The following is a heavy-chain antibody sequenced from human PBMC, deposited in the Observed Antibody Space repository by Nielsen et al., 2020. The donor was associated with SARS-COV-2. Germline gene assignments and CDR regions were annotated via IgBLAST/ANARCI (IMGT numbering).Heavy chain of an antibody. CDR1: GFAFSTYD. CDR3: ARGYGFNYYYGMDV. D-gene: IGHD3-10*01. V-gene: IGHV3-13*04. Sequence: GGSLRLSCAASGFAFSTYDIHWVRQTTGKSLEWVSAIDTAGNTYYPDSVRGRFTISRENARNSVYLQVNSLRAGDTAVYYCARGYGFNYYYGMDVWGQGTTVTVFS. J-gene: IGHJ6*02. CDR2: IDTAGNT.